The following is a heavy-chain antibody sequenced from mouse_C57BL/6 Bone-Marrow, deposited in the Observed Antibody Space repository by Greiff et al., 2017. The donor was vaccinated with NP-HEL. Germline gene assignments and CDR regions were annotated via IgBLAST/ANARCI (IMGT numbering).Heavy chain of an antibody. V-gene: IGHV7-1*01. D-gene: IGHD1-1*01. CDR1: GFTFSDFY. J-gene: IGHJ4*01. CDR3: ARDESYGRSYAIDY. Sequence: EVNVVESGGGLVQSGRSLRLSCATSGFTFSDFYMEWVRPAPGKGLEWIAASRNKANDYTTEYSASVKGRFIVSRDTSQSILDLQMNALRAEDTAIYYCARDESYGRSYAIDYWGQGTSVTVSS. CDR2: SRNKANDYTT.